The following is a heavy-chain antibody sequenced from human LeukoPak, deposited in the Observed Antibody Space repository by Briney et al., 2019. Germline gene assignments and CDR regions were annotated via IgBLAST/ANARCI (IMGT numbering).Heavy chain of an antibody. CDR3: ARDLVTVTKGFDI. CDR1: AASFSSHY. V-gene: IGHV4-59*11. Sequence: PSETLSLTCAVSAASFSSHYWTWIRQTPGKGLEWIGYISYIGSTNYNPSLKSRVTISIDTSRNQFSLKLRSVTATDTAVYYCARDLVTVTKGFDIWGQGTMVSVSS. CDR2: ISYIGST. J-gene: IGHJ3*02. D-gene: IGHD4-17*01.